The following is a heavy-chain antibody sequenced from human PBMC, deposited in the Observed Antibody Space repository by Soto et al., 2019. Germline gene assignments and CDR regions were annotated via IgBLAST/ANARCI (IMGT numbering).Heavy chain of an antibody. V-gene: IGHV5-51*01. CDR1: GYSFTSYW. J-gene: IGHJ5*02. CDR3: ARTAYYYDSSGQRGPWFDP. Sequence: GESLKISCQGSGYSFTSYWIGWVRQMPGKGLEWMGIIYPCDSDTRYSPSFQGQVTISADKSISTAYLQWNSLKASDTAMYYCARTAYYYDSSGQRGPWFDPWGQGTLVTVSS. CDR2: IYPCDSDT. D-gene: IGHD3-22*01.